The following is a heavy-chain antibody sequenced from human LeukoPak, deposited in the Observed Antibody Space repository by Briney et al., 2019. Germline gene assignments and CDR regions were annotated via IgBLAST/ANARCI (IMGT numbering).Heavy chain of an antibody. CDR3: AGDQVSAVFDY. D-gene: IGHD5/OR15-5a*01. CDR1: GFIFSDFY. Sequence: GGSLRLSCAGSGFIFSDFYMNWIGQAPGKGLEWLAYISPSGSYTTYGDSVKGRFVISRDNTKNSVSLQMDSLRAEDTAVYFCAGDQVSAVFDYWGQGARVT. V-gene: IGHV3-11*05. CDR2: ISPSGSYT. J-gene: IGHJ4*02.